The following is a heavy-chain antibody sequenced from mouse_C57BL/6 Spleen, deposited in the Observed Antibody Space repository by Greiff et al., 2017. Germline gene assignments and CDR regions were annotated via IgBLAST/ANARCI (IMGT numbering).Heavy chain of an antibody. CDR1: GYTFTSYW. CDR2: IHPNSGST. Sequence: QVQLQQPGAELVKPGASVKLSCKASGYTFTSYWMHWVKQRPGQGLEWIGMIHPNSGSTNYNEKFKSKATLTVDKSSSTAYMQLSSLTSEDSAVXYCAREGQYYGSSYPPMAMDYWGQGTSVTVSS. CDR3: AREGQYYGSSYPPMAMDY. V-gene: IGHV1-64*01. D-gene: IGHD1-1*01. J-gene: IGHJ4*01.